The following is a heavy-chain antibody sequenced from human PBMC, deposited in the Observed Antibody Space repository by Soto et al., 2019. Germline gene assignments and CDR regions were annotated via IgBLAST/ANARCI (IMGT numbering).Heavy chain of an antibody. Sequence: GGSLRLSCAASGFTFSSYAMHWVRQAPGKGLEWVAVISYDGSNKYYADSVKGRFTISRDNSKNTLYLQMNSLRAEDTAVYYCARDFDYWGQGTLVTVSS. CDR2: ISYDGSNK. J-gene: IGHJ4*02. V-gene: IGHV3-30-3*01. CDR1: GFTFSSYA. CDR3: ARDFDY.